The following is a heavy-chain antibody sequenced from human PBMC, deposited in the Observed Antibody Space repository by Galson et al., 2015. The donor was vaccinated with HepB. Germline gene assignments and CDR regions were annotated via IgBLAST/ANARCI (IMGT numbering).Heavy chain of an antibody. CDR3: AKTRRWLVLDY. Sequence: LRLSCAASGFTFSSYGMHWVRQAPGKGLEWVAVISYDGSNKYYADSVKGRFTISRDNSKNTLYLQMNSLRAEDTAVYYCAKTRRWLVLDYWGQGTLVTVSS. D-gene: IGHD6-19*01. J-gene: IGHJ4*02. V-gene: IGHV3-30*18. CDR2: ISYDGSNK. CDR1: GFTFSSYG.